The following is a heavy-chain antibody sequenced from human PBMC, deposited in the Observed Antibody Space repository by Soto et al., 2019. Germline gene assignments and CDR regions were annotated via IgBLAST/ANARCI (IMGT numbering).Heavy chain of an antibody. CDR2: INHSGST. V-gene: IGHV4-34*01. CDR3: ARPQGYSSGWYYNY. J-gene: IGHJ4*02. Sequence: SETLSLTCAVYGGSFSGYYWSWIRQPPGKGLEWIGEINHSGSTNYNLSLKSRVTISVDTSKNQFSLKLSSVTAADTAVYYCARPQGYSSGWYYNYWGQGTLVTVSS. D-gene: IGHD6-19*01. CDR1: GGSFSGYY.